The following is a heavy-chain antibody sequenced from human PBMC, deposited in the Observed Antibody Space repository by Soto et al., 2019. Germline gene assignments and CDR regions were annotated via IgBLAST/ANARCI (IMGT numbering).Heavy chain of an antibody. J-gene: IGHJ3*02. D-gene: IGHD6-19*01. V-gene: IGHV3-21*01. CDR2: ISSSSSYI. Sequence: PGGSLRLSCAASGFTFSSYSMNWVRQAPGKGLEWVSSISSSSSYIYYADSVKGRFTISRGNAKNSLYLQMNSLRAEDTAVYYCARGRIAVARVDAFDIWGQGTMVTVSS. CDR1: GFTFSSYS. CDR3: ARGRIAVARVDAFDI.